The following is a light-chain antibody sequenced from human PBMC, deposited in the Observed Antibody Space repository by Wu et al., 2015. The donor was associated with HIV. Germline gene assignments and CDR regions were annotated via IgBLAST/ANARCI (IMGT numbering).Light chain of an antibody. CDR2: GAS. CDR1: QSVSSD. CDR3: HQYNNRATT. J-gene: IGKJ1*01. V-gene: IGKV3-15*01. Sequence: EIVMTQSPATLAVSPGERATLSCRASQSVSSDLAWYQQKPGQAPRLLIYGASTRAAGIPARFSGGGSGTEFTLTISSMQSEDFAVYYCHQYNNRATTFGQGTKVEIK.